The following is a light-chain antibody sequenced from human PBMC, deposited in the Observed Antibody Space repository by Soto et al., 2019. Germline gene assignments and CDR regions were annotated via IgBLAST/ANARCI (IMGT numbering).Light chain of an antibody. CDR1: QNIYSN. Sequence: IVVTHSPSTLSVSPLSRAPLSFRASQNIYSNVAWYQQRPGEAPRLLIYRASTRAPGIPARFSGSGSGTEFTLTISSLQAEDFTDYSCLQYHNLWAFGQGTKVDIK. V-gene: IGKV3-15*01. CDR2: RAS. CDR3: LQYHNLWA. J-gene: IGKJ1*01.